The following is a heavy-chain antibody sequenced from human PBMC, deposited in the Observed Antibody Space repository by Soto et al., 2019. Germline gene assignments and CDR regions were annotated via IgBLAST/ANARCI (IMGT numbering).Heavy chain of an antibody. CDR2: TYYRSKWYN. CDR1: GDSVSSNSAA. J-gene: IGHJ6*02. D-gene: IGHD2-2*03. Sequence: SQTLSLTCAISGDSVSSNSAAWNWIRQSPSRGLEWLGRTYYRSKWYNDYAVSVKSRITINPDTSKNQFSLQLDSVTPEDTAVYYCARDGYCSSTSCYYYYYGMDVWGQGTTVTVSS. CDR3: ARDGYCSSTSCYYYYYGMDV. V-gene: IGHV6-1*01.